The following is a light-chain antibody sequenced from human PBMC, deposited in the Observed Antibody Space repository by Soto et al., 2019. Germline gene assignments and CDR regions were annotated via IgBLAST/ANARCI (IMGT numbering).Light chain of an antibody. V-gene: IGKV3-20*01. CDR1: QSISSSF. Sequence: EIVLTQSPGILSLSPGERASLSCGASQSISSSFLAWYQQKPGQAPRLLIYGASSRATGIPDRFSGSGSGTDFTLTISRLETEDFAVFYCQQYGTSEIIFGQGTRLEIK. CDR3: QQYGTSEII. CDR2: GAS. J-gene: IGKJ5*01.